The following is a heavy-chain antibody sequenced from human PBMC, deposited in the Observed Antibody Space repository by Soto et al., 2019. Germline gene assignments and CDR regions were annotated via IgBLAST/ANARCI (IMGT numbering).Heavy chain of an antibody. CDR2: TRKTANSYTA. Sequence: GGSLRLSCAASGFTFSDHYMDWVRQAPGKGLEWVGRTRKTANSYTAEYAASVKGRFTISRDDSKNSLYLQLNSLKTEDTAVYFCARIVVGATVDLWGQGSLVTVSS. V-gene: IGHV3-72*01. CDR1: GFTFSDHY. CDR3: ARIVVGATVDL. D-gene: IGHD1-26*01. J-gene: IGHJ5*02.